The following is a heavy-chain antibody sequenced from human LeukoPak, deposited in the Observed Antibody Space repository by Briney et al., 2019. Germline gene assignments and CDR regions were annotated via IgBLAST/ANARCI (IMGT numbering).Heavy chain of an antibody. J-gene: IGHJ4*02. D-gene: IGHD6-13*01. CDR2: IYHSGST. CDR1: GGSISSGGYS. CDR3: AREKEQQLYYFDY. Sequence: SETLSLTCTVSGGSISSGGYSWSWIRQPPGKGLEWIGYIYHSGSTYYNPSLKSRVTISVDRSKNQFSLKLSSVIAADTAVYYCAREKEQQLYYFDYWGRGTLVTVSS. V-gene: IGHV4-30-2*01.